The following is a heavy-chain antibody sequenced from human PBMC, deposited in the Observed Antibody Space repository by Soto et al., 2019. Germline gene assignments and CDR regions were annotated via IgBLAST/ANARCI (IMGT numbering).Heavy chain of an antibody. CDR2: ISGSGVNT. D-gene: IGHD5-18*01. CDR3: AKVLQMSLMRSYSYAFDV. V-gene: IGHV3-23*01. CDR1: GFTFKHSA. Sequence: EVQLLDSWGGLVQPGGSLRLSWSASGFTFKHSAMSWVRQAPGKGLEWVSSISGSGVNTHYEDSVKGRFTISRDNSNKTLYLQMNSLRAEDTAVYYCAKVLQMSLMRSYSYAFDVWGQGTMVTVSP. J-gene: IGHJ3*01.